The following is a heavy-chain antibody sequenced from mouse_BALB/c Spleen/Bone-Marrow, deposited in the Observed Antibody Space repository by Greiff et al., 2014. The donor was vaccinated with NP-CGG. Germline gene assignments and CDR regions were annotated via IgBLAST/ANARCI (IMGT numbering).Heavy chain of an antibody. D-gene: IGHD2-3*01. CDR2: IRSKSNNYAT. Sequence: DVKLVESGGGLVQPKGSLKLSCAASGFTFNTYAMNWVRQAPGKGLEWVARIRSKSNNYATYYADSVKDRFTVSRDDSQSMLFLQMSNLKTEDTAMYYCVRSDDGCFAYWGQGTLVTVSA. CDR1: GFTFNTYA. J-gene: IGHJ3*01. CDR3: VRSDDGCFAY. V-gene: IGHV10-1*02.